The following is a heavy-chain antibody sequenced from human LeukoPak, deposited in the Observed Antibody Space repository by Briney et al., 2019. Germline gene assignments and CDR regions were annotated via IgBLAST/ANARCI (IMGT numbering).Heavy chain of an antibody. Sequence: ASVKVSCKASGYTFTSYYMHWVRQAPGQGLEWMGIINPSGGSTSYAQKFQGRVTMTRDMSTSTVYMELSSLRSEDTAVYYCAKDLMVRGGPPLYWGQGTLVTVSS. J-gene: IGHJ4*02. D-gene: IGHD3-10*01. CDR1: GYTFTSYY. CDR3: AKDLMVRGGPPLY. CDR2: INPSGGST. V-gene: IGHV1-46*01.